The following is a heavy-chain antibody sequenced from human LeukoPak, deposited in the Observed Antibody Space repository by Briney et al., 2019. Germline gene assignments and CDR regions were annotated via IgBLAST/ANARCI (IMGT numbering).Heavy chain of an antibody. CDR2: IFPSGSA. CDR3: ARRNHYFYYMDV. V-gene: IGHV4-4*09. CDR1: GGSISSYY. Sequence: PSETLSLTCTLSGGSISSYYWSWIRQSPVKGLEWIGYIFPSGSAFYNPSLESRVTISLDTSENQFSLTLSSVTAADTAVYYCARRNHYFYYMDVWGKGTSVTVSS. J-gene: IGHJ6*03.